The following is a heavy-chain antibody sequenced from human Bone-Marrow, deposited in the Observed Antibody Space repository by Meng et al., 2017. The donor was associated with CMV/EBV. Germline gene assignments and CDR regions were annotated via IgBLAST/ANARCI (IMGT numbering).Heavy chain of an antibody. Sequence: GESLKISCAASGFTFNRYAMSWVRQAPGKGLEWVSAISGSGGTTYYADSVKGRFTISRDNSRNTLFLQMNSLRAEDTAVYYCAKDGGWSYLDYWGQGKLVTVAS. CDR3: AKDGGWSYLDY. D-gene: IGHD2-15*01. CDR2: ISGSGGTT. J-gene: IGHJ4*01. V-gene: IGHV3-23*01. CDR1: GFTFNRYA.